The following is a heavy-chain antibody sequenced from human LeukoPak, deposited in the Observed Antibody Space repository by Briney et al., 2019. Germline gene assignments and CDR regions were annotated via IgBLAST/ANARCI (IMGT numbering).Heavy chain of an antibody. J-gene: IGHJ6*02. D-gene: IGHD6-13*01. V-gene: IGHV1-24*01. CDR3: ATTTITIAAAGTARYYYYGMDV. CDR1: GYTLTELS. CDR2: FNPEDGET. Sequence: ASVKVSCKVSGYTLTELSMHWVRQAPGTGLEWMGGFNPEDGETIYAQKFQGRVTMTEDTSTDTAYMELSSLRSEDTAVYYCATTTITIAAAGTARYYYYGMDVWGQGTTVTVSS.